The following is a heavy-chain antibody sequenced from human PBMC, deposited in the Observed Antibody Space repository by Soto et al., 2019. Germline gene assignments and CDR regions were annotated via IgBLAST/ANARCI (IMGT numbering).Heavy chain of an antibody. J-gene: IGHJ4*02. D-gene: IGHD3-3*01. CDR3: AKNMRPGVAAYEY. V-gene: IGHV3-23*01. CDR1: GFTFSDYA. Sequence: EVQLLESGGGLVQPGGSLRLSCAASGFTFSDYAMTWVRQAPGKGLEWVSATSESGGVTYYTDSVRGRFTGSRDNSKNTFFLQMNSLRVEDTAVYFCAKNMRPGVAAYEYWGQGTLVTVSS. CDR2: TSESGGVT.